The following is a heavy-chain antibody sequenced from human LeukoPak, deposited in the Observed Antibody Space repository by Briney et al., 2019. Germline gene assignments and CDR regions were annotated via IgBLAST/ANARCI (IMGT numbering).Heavy chain of an antibody. J-gene: IGHJ4*02. V-gene: IGHV3-30*04. CDR3: ARDIDSSGSD. CDR1: GFTFSSYA. Sequence: PGRSLRLSCAASGFTFSSYAMHWVRQAPGKGLEWEAVISYDGSNKYYADSVKGRFTISRDNSKNTLYLQMNSLRAEDTAVYYCARDIDSSGSDWGQGTLVTVSS. D-gene: IGHD6-19*01. CDR2: ISYDGSNK.